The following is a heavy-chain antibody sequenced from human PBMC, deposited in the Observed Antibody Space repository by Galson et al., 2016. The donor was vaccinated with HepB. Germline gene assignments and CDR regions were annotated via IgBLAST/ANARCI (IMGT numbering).Heavy chain of an antibody. CDR3: AKERGFYASRSFASYDF. Sequence: SLRLSCAASGFNFRACGMHWLRQAPGRGLEWVALIWYDGNKTYYADSVKGRFTISRDNSKNILYLQMNSLRAEDTAIYYCAKERGFYASRSFASYDFWGQGTLVTGSS. CDR1: GFNFRACG. D-gene: IGHD3-10*01. V-gene: IGHV3-33*06. J-gene: IGHJ4*02. CDR2: IWYDGNKT.